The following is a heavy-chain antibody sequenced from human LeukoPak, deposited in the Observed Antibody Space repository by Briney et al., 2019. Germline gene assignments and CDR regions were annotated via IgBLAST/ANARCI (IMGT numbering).Heavy chain of an antibody. V-gene: IGHV3-21*01. CDR3: ARDFSETLGA. D-gene: IGHD3-16*01. Sequence: GGSLRLSCTASGFPFSSYAVNWVRQAPGKGLEWVSSISASSAYMYYAASVKGRHTISRDNAKNSLYLQMNSLRAEDTAVYYCARDFSETLGAWGQGTLVTVSS. CDR1: GFPFSSYA. CDR2: ISASSAYM. J-gene: IGHJ4*02.